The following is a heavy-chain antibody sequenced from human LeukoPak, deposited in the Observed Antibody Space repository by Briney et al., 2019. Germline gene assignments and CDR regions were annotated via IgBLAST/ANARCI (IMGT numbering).Heavy chain of an antibody. V-gene: IGHV3-30*04. CDR1: GFTFSSHP. J-gene: IGHJ3*02. CDR2: IANDGRFT. CDR3: VKEANGFDM. Sequence: GGSLRLSCAASGFTFSSHPMNWVRQAPGKGLEWVAVIANDGRFTHYADSVKGRYTISRDNSKSTLEMQMNSLRAEDTALYYCVKEANGFDMWGLGTMVTVSS. D-gene: IGHD2-8*01.